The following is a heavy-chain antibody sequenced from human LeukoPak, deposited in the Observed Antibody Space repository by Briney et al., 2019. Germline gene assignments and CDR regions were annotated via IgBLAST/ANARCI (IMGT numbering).Heavy chain of an antibody. CDR1: GYTFRHFS. CDR2: IISTGDYI. Sequence: GGSLRLSCPASGYTFRHFSVNWVSQPPGKGLEWVSSIISTGDYIYYADSVKGRFTISRDNAKSSLYLQMNSLRAEDTAVYYCVSGNDPDSTWESYRLDAFDIWGQGTTVIVSS. V-gene: IGHV3-21*01. D-gene: IGHD3-16*02. CDR3: VSGNDPDSTWESYRLDAFDI. J-gene: IGHJ3*02.